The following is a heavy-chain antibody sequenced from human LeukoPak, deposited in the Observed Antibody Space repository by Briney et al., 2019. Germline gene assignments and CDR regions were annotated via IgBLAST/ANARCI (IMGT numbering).Heavy chain of an antibody. D-gene: IGHD3-22*01. J-gene: IGHJ3*02. CDR1: GGSISSYY. V-gene: IGHV4-59*12. CDR3: ARGCYDSSGYYDAFDI. Sequence: PSETLSLTCTVSGGSISSYYWSWIRQPPGKGLEWIGYIYYSGSTYYNPSLKSRVTISVDTSKNQFSLKLSSVTAADTAVYYCARGCYDSSGYYDAFDIWGQGTMVTVSS. CDR2: IYYSGST.